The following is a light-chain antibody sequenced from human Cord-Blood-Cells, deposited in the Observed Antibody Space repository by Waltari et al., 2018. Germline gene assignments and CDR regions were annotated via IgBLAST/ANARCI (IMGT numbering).Light chain of an antibody. V-gene: IGKV3-15*01. Sequence: EIVMTQSPATLSVSPGERATLSCRASQRVSSNLAWYQQKPGQAPRLLIYGASTGATGIPARFSGSGSGTEFTLTSSSLQSENIAVDYGQQYNNGPPRHTVGPGTKVDIK. CDR3: QQYNNGPPRHT. J-gene: IGKJ3*01. CDR1: QRVSSN. CDR2: GAS.